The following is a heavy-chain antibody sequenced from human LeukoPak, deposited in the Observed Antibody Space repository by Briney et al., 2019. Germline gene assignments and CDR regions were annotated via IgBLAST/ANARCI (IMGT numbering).Heavy chain of an antibody. V-gene: IGHV3-23*01. CDR3: AKDYDYVWGTYRSSFDY. D-gene: IGHD3-16*02. Sequence: GGSLRLSCAASGLTFSNYVMNWVRQAQGRGPEWVSSIDDSAGATYYADSVKGRFTISRDNSKNTLYLHMNSLRAEDTAVYYCAKDYDYVWGTYRSSFDYWGQGTLVTVSS. CDR2: IDDSAGAT. CDR1: GLTFSNYV. J-gene: IGHJ4*02.